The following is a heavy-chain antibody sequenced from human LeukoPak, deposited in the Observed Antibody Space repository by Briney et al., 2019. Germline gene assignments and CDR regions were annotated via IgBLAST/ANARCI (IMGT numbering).Heavy chain of an antibody. CDR2: ISSSSSYI. J-gene: IGHJ4*02. Sequence: GGSLRLSCAASGFTFSSYSMNWVRQAPGKGLEWVSSISSSSSYIYYADSVKGRFTIPRDNAKNSLYLQMNSLRAEDTAVYYCARVGEYQLLPDYWGQGTLVTVSS. D-gene: IGHD2-2*01. V-gene: IGHV3-21*01. CDR3: ARVGEYQLLPDY. CDR1: GFTFSSYS.